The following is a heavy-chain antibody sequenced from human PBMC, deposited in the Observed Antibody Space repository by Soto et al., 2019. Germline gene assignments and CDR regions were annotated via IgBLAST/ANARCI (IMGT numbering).Heavy chain of an antibody. V-gene: IGHV3-74*01. D-gene: IGHD2-21*01. Sequence: EVQLVESGGGLVHLGGPLKLPGEAPGFTLRRNGFYWFRQPQGKGPWWVSRIRSDGSITDYAAAVKGRFTISRDNAKNTLYLQMNSLRTEDTAVYYCAATVATRPNWGQATLVTVSS. J-gene: IGHJ4*02. CDR1: GFTLRRNG. CDR3: AATVATRPN. CDR2: IRSDGSIT.